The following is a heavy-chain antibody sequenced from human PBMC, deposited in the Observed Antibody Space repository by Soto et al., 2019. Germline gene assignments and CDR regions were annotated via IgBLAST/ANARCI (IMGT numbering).Heavy chain of an antibody. Sequence: QVQLVESGGGVVQPGRSLRLSCAASGFTFSSYGMHWVRQAPGKGLEWVAVISYDGSNKYYADSVKGRFTISRDNSKNTLYLQMNSLRAEDTAVYYCAKDLVGWTFDYWGQGTLVTVSS. D-gene: IGHD2-15*01. CDR3: AKDLVGWTFDY. V-gene: IGHV3-30*18. CDR2: ISYDGSNK. CDR1: GFTFSSYG. J-gene: IGHJ4*02.